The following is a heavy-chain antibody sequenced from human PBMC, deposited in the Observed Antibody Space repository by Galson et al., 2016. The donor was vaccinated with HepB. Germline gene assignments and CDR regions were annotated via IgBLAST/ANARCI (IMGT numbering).Heavy chain of an antibody. Sequence: SETLSLTCDVSGGSISSSNWWSWVRQPPGKGLEWIGEIHHSGNTNYNPSLKSRVTMSVDKSKNQFSLKLSSVTAADTAVYSCAGRYSGYDFVEDYWGKGTLVTVSS. J-gene: IGHJ4*02. CDR2: IHHSGNT. CDR1: GGSISSSNW. V-gene: IGHV4-4*02. CDR3: AGRYSGYDFVEDY. D-gene: IGHD5-12*01.